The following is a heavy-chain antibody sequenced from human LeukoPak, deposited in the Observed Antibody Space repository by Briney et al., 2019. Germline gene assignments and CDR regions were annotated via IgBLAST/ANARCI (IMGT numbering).Heavy chain of an antibody. CDR3: ARSWSGDYSRMSLGMDV. J-gene: IGHJ6*02. CDR1: GYSFTSYW. Sequence: GESLKISCKGSGYSFTSYWSGWVRQMPGKGLEGMGIIYPGDSDTRYSPSFQGQVTISADKSISTAYLQWSSLKASDTAMYYCARSWSGDYSRMSLGMDVWGQGTTVTVSS. D-gene: IGHD4-17*01. V-gene: IGHV5-51*01. CDR2: IYPGDSDT.